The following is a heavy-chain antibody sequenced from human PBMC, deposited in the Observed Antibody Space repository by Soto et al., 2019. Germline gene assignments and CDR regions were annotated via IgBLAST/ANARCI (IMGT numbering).Heavy chain of an antibody. V-gene: IGHV1-3*04. D-gene: IGHD6-13*01. CDR1: GYTFTSSA. CDR2: INTAKDNT. CDR3: SGGSIWSYCDY. Sequence: QVQLVQSGAEVKKPGASVKVSCKASGYTFTSSAMHWLRQAPVQSLEWMGWINTAKDNTKYSQKFQSRVTITRDKLASTAYMELSSLSSEVTAGDGCSGGSIWSYCDYLGKGTLVTVSS. J-gene: IGHJ4*02.